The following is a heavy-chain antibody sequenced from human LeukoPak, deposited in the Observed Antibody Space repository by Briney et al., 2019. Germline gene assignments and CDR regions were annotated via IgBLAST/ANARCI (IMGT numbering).Heavy chain of an antibody. Sequence: GGSLRLSCAASGFTFSSYAMSWVRQAPGQGLEWVGRTRNQANSYTTEYAASVKGRFTISRDDSKDSLYLQMNSLKAEDTAVYYCVRSVRITDTYSFDYWGQGTLVTVSS. J-gene: IGHJ4*02. V-gene: IGHV3-72*01. D-gene: IGHD3-16*01. CDR1: GFTFSSYA. CDR3: VRSVRITDTYSFDY. CDR2: TRNQANSYTT.